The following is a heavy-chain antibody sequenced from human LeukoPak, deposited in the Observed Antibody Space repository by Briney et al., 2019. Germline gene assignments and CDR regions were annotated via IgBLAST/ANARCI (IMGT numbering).Heavy chain of an antibody. CDR2: IKEDGSAQ. J-gene: IGHJ4*02. V-gene: IGHV3-7*01. CDR3: ARDLGWFHFDS. Sequence: GGSLRLSCAASGFTFRNSWMTWVRQAPGKGLEWVAHIKEDGSAQNYIDSVKGRFTISRDNAKNSLFLQMNSVRAEDTAIYYCARDLGWFHFDSWGQGTLVTVFS. CDR1: GFTFRNSW. D-gene: IGHD2-15*01.